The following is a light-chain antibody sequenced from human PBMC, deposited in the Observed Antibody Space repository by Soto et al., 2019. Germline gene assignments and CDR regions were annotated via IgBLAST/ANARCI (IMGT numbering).Light chain of an antibody. V-gene: IGKV3-15*01. CDR1: QSVSSN. Sequence: EIVMTHSPATLSVSPGERATLSCRASQSVSSNLAWYQQKPGQAPRLLIYGASTRATGIPARFSGSGSGTEFTLTISSLQSEDFAVYYCQQYNNWLITFGQGTRLEI. J-gene: IGKJ5*01. CDR3: QQYNNWLIT. CDR2: GAS.